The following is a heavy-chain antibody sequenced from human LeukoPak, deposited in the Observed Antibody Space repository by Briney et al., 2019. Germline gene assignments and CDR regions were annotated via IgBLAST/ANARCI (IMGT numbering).Heavy chain of an antibody. D-gene: IGHD1-26*01. CDR1: GGSFSSST. V-gene: IGHV1-69*16. CDR2: ILPILGSA. CDR3: ATGVRATPIYY. Sequence: SVTVSCKASGGSFSSSTLSWVRQAPGQGPEWMGGILPILGSATYAQKFQGRVTITTDESTNTAYMELRSLRSDDTAVFYCATGVRATPIYYWGQGTLVTVSS. J-gene: IGHJ4*02.